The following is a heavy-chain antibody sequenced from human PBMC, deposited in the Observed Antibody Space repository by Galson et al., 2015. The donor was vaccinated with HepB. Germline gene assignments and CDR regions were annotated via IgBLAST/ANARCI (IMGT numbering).Heavy chain of an antibody. Sequence: SLRLSCAASGFTFSSYGMHWVRQAPGKGLEWVTAISYDGRNKYYTDSVEGRFTISRDNSENTLHLQMNGLRADDTAVYYCAKGRDEVTLYYLDDRGQGTVVTVSS. J-gene: IGHJ4*02. V-gene: IGHV3-30*18. CDR3: AKGRDEVTLYYLDD. CDR1: GFTFSSYG. D-gene: IGHD2-21*02. CDR2: ISYDGRNK.